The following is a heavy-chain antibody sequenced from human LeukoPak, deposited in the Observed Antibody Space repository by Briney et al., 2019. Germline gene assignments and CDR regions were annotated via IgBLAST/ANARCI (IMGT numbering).Heavy chain of an antibody. Sequence: ASVKVSCKASGYTFTSYGISWVRQAPGQGLEWMGWISAYNGNTNYAQKLQGRVTMTADTSTSTAYIELRSLRSDDTAVYYCAREDGYNSFDYWGQGTLVTVSS. CDR1: GYTFTSYG. CDR2: ISAYNGNT. CDR3: AREDGYNSFDY. D-gene: IGHD5-24*01. J-gene: IGHJ4*02. V-gene: IGHV1-18*01.